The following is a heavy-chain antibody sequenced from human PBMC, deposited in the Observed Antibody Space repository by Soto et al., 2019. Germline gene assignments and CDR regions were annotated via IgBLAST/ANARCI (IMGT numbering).Heavy chain of an antibody. Sequence: GGSLRLSCAASGFTFSSYAMSWVRQAPGKGLEWVSAISGSGGSTYYADSVKDRFTISRDNSKNTLYLQMNSLRAEDTAVYYCATRTWGSSGRVYCSGGSCYSPFDYWGQGTLVTVSS. CDR3: ATRTWGSSGRVYCSGGSCYSPFDY. V-gene: IGHV3-23*01. CDR1: GFTFSSYA. J-gene: IGHJ4*02. D-gene: IGHD2-15*01. CDR2: ISGSGGST.